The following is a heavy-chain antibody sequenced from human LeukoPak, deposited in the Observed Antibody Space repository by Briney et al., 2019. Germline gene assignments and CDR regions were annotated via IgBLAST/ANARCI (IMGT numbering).Heavy chain of an antibody. J-gene: IGHJ4*02. Sequence: PGGSLRLSCAASGFTFNSYAMSWVRQAPGQGLEWVTVTSYDGNEKYYADSVKGRFTISRDNSKNTVYLQMNSLRAEDTAVYYCATGGTRAATGRMGFWGQGTLVTVSS. CDR1: GFTFNSYA. V-gene: IGHV3-30*03. D-gene: IGHD6-25*01. CDR2: TSYDGNEK. CDR3: ATGGTRAATGRMGF.